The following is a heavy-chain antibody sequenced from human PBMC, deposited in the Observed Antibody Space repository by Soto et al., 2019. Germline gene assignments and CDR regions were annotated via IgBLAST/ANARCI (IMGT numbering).Heavy chain of an antibody. V-gene: IGHV1-69*01. J-gene: IGHJ4*02. Sequence: QVQLVQSGAEVKKPGSSVKVSCKASGGIFSTYAISWLRQAPGQGLEWMGGIIPIFGTPNYAQRFQGRVTITADESTRTTNKKKSRLRSEDTAVYYCARDRDDYGSGNYYNRIDFWGQGTLVTVSS. D-gene: IGHD3-10*01. CDR1: GGIFSTYA. CDR3: ARDRDDYGSGNYYNRIDF. CDR2: IIPIFGTP.